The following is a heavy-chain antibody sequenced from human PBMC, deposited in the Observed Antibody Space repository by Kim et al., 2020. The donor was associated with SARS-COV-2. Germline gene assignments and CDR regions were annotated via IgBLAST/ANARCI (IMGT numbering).Heavy chain of an antibody. CDR3: AKGGFYPDY. D-gene: IGHD3-10*01. CDR2: IKQDESQK. CDR1: GFTFSSSW. V-gene: IGHV3-7*01. Sequence: GGSLRLSCAASGFTFSSSWMSWVRQAPGKGLEWVANIKQDESQKNYVDSVKGRFTISRDNAKNSLFLQMNSLRGEDTAVYYCAKGGFYPDYWGQGTLVTVSS. J-gene: IGHJ4*02.